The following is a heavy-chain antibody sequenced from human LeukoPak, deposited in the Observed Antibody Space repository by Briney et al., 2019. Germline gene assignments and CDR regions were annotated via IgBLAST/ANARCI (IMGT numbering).Heavy chain of an antibody. D-gene: IGHD4-11*01. CDR1: GYSISSGYY. J-gene: IGHJ4*02. CDR2: IYHSGST. Sequence: PSETLSLTCAVSGYSISSGYYWGWIRQPPGKGLEWIGSIYHSGSTYYNPSLKSRVTISVDTSKNQFSLKLSSVTAADTAVYYCARHVYSNHYFDYWGQGTLVTVSS. V-gene: IGHV4-38-2*01. CDR3: ARHVYSNHYFDY.